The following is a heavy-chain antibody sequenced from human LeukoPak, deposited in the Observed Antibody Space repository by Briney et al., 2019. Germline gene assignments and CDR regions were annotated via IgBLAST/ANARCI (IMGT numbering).Heavy chain of an antibody. J-gene: IGHJ3*02. CDR3: ARDSTIFGVVIGGAFDI. CDR2: INHSGST. V-gene: IGHV4-34*01. Sequence: SETLTLTCAVYGGSYSGYYWSWIRQPPGKGLEWIGEINHSGSTNYNPSLRSRVTISVDTSKNQFSLKLSSVTAADTAVYYCARDSTIFGVVIGGAFDIWGQGTMVTVSS. CDR1: GGSYSGYY. D-gene: IGHD3-3*01.